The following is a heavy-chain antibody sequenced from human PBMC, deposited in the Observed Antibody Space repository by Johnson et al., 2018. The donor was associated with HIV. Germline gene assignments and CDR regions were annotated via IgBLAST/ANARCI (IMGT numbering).Heavy chain of an antibody. CDR3: ARVGYSSSWYLGAFDI. CDR2: VSSDGSNK. V-gene: IGHV3-30*03. J-gene: IGHJ3*02. Sequence: QVQLVESGGGVVQPGRSLRLSCAASGFSFSNYAMDWVRQAPGKGLEWVAFVSSDGSNKNYADSVKGRFTISRDNSKNTVYLQMNSLRVEDTAVYYCARVGYSSSWYLGAFDIWGQGTMVTVSS. CDR1: GFSFSNYA. D-gene: IGHD6-13*01.